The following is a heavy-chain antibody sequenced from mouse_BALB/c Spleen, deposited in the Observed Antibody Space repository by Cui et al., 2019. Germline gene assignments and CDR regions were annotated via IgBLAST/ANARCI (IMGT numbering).Heavy chain of an antibody. D-gene: IGHD1-1*01. J-gene: IGHJ2*01. CDR3: ARYDYYGSSYFDY. CDR2: IDPNIGGT. V-gene: IGHV1-72*01. CDR1: GYTFTSYW. Sequence: QVQLQQPGPELGKAGAPVTLSGKASGYTFTSYWMHWMKQRPGRGLEWIGRIDPNIGGTKYNENFKSKATLTVDKPSSTAYMQLSSLTSEDSAVYYCARYDYYGSSYFDYWGQGTTLTVSS.